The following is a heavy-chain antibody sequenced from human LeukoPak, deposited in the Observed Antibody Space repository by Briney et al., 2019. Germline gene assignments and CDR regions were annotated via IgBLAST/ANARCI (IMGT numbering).Heavy chain of an antibody. Sequence: PGGSLRLSCAASGFILSDHYIDWVRQAPGKGLEWVGRIKSKTDGGTTDYAAPVKGRFTISRDDSKNTLYLQMNSLKTEDTAVYYCTTLIRVRGYSYWGQGTLVTVSS. V-gene: IGHV3-15*07. CDR3: TTLIRVRGYSY. J-gene: IGHJ4*02. D-gene: IGHD3-10*01. CDR2: IKSKTDGGTT. CDR1: GFILSDHY.